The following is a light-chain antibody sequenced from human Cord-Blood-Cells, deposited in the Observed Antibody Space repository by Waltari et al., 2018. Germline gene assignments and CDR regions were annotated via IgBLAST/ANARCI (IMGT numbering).Light chain of an antibody. CDR3: CSYAGSSTYV. Sequence: QAALTQPASVSGSPGQSITISCTGTSSDDRSYNLVFLYQQHPGKAPKLMIYEVSKRPSGVCNRFSCSKSDNTASLTISGLQAEDEADYYCCSYAGSSTYVFGTGTKITVL. CDR2: EVS. CDR1: SSDDRSYNL. J-gene: IGLJ1*01. V-gene: IGLV2-23*02.